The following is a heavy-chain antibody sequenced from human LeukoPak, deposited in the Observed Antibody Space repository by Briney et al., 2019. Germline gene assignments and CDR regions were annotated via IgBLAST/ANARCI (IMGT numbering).Heavy chain of an antibody. J-gene: IGHJ3*02. V-gene: IGHV3-64D*06. CDR1: GFPFNCYP. Sequence: PGGSVTLPCTASGFPFNCYPVHWLRRAPGKGLEYVTGFGRNGGSTYYADSVKGRFTISRDNSKNTLYLQMSSLRAEDTAVYYCVKESGFMVAPNSAFDIWGQGTMVTVSS. CDR2: FGRNGGST. D-gene: IGHD4/OR15-4a*01. CDR3: VKESGFMVAPNSAFDI.